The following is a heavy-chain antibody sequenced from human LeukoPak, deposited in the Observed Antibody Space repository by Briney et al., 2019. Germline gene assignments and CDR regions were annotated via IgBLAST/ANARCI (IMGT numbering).Heavy chain of an antibody. D-gene: IGHD1-26*01. CDR2: ISYDGKKK. CDR1: LFTFSGNS. J-gene: IGHJ4*02. V-gene: IGHV3-30*18. CDR3: AKEGGSNSDDFDY. Sequence: PVGALRLSSAAPLFTFSGNSMHWVRQAPGKGLERVSVISYDGKKKYYADSVKGRFTISRENSQNRQYMQMNSLIAEDTDVYFCAKEGGSNSDDFDYWGEGSLVTVSS.